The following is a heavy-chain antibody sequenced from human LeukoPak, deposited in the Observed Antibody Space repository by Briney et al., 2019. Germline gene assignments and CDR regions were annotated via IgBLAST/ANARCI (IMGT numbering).Heavy chain of an antibody. V-gene: IGHV3-23*01. D-gene: IGHD3-22*01. CDR3: ARGGTEIYYRYYGMDV. Sequence: GGSLRLSCAASGFTISNYGMSWVRQAPGKGLEWVSGISAGGSTYYADSVKGRVTISRDNSKNTLYLQMNSLRVEDTAVYYCARGGTEIYYRYYGMDVWGQGTTVTVSS. CDR2: ISAGGST. CDR1: GFTISNYG. J-gene: IGHJ6*02.